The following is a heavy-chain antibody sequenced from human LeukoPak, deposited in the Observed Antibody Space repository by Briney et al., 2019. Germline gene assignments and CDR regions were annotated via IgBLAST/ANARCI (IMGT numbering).Heavy chain of an antibody. J-gene: IGHJ4*02. D-gene: IGHD6-13*01. V-gene: IGHV4-59*01. CDR2: IYYSGST. Sequence: PSETLSLTCTVSGGSISSYYWSWIRQPPGKGLEWIGYIYYSGSTNYNPSLKSRVTISVDTSKNQFSLKLSSVTAANTAVYYCARGIITAAAGRRLDYWGQGTLVTVSS. CDR1: GGSISSYY. CDR3: ARGIITAAAGRRLDY.